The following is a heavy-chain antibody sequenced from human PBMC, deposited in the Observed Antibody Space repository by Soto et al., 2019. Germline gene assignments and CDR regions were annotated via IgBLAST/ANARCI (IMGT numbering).Heavy chain of an antibody. Sequence: QVQLVESGGGVVQPGRSLRLSCAASGFTFSSYAMHWVRQAPGKGLEWVAGISYDGSNKYYADSVKGRFTISRENSKNTLYLQMNRRRAEDTAGYYCGRWGAGITGGTVGWFDAWGQGTLVTVSS. CDR3: GRWGAGITGGTVGWFDA. V-gene: IGHV3-30-3*01. CDR1: GFTFSSYA. J-gene: IGHJ5*02. CDR2: ISYDGSNK. D-gene: IGHD1-20*01.